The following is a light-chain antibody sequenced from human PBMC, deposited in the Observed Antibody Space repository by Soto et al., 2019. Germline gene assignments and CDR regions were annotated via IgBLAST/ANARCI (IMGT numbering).Light chain of an antibody. V-gene: IGKV3-11*01. CDR2: DAS. Sequence: EIVLTQSPATLSLSPGERATLSGRASQSVSSYLAWYQQKPGQAPRLLIYDASNRATGIPARFSGSGSGTDFTLTISSLEPEDFAVYYCQQRSNWPPHTVGQGTKLEIK. J-gene: IGKJ2*01. CDR1: QSVSSY. CDR3: QQRSNWPPHT.